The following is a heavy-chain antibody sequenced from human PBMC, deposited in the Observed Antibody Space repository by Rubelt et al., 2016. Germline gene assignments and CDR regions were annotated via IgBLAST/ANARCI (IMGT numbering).Heavy chain of an antibody. Sequence: GGVVQPGRSLRLSCAASGFTFTSYGLHWVRQAPGKGLEWVAFISHDESKRYYADSVKGRFTISRDNSKNTLYLQMNSLRAEDTALYYCAKPLFSHFVGEVWDYWGQGTLVTVSS. D-gene: IGHD1-26*01. J-gene: IGHJ4*02. CDR2: ISHDESKR. CDR1: GFTFTSYG. V-gene: IGHV3-30*18. CDR3: AKPLFSHFVGEVWDY.